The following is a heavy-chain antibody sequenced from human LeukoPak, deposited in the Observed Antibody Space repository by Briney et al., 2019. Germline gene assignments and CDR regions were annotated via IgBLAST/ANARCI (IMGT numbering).Heavy chain of an antibody. J-gene: IGHJ4*02. D-gene: IGHD6-13*01. Sequence: GGSLRLSCAASGFTFSSYWMHWVRQAPGKGLVWVSRINTDGSSTSYADSVKGRFTISRDNAKNTLYLQMNSLRAEDTAVYYCAGGGGSWPLDYWGQGTLVTVSS. CDR2: INTDGSST. CDR1: GFTFSSYW. V-gene: IGHV3-74*01. CDR3: AGGGGSWPLDY.